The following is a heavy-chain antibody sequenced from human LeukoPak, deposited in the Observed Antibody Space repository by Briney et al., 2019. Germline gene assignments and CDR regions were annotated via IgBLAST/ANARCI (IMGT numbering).Heavy chain of an antibody. CDR3: VSFYETY. CDR2: INSDGSWA. J-gene: IGHJ4*02. CDR1: GSYW. Sequence: GGSLRLSCAASGSYWMHWVRQAPGKGLVWVSHINSDGSWASYADSAKGRFTISKDNAKNTVYLQMNNLRAEDTAVYYCVSFYETYWGRGTLVTVSS. D-gene: IGHD2/OR15-2a*01. V-gene: IGHV3-74*01.